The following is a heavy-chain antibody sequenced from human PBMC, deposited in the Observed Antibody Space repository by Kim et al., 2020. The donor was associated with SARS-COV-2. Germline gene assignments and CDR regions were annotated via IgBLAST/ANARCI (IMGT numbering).Heavy chain of an antibody. CDR3: ARDARRNYYGMDV. J-gene: IGHJ6*02. Sequence: YTPSLKSRVTISVETSKNQFSLRLSSVTAADTAVYYCARDARRNYYGMDVWGQGTTVTVSS. V-gene: IGHV4-31*02.